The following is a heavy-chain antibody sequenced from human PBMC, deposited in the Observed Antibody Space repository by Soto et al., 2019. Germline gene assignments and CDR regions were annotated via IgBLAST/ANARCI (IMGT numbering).Heavy chain of an antibody. V-gene: IGHV4-39*01. CDR3: GRLKGVGSGLIANWFDP. CDR2: IYYSGST. CDR1: GGSISSSSYY. Sequence: SETLSLTCTVSGGSISSSSYYWGWIRQPPGKGLEWIGSIYYSGSTYYNPSLKSRVTISVDTSKNQFSLKLSSVTAADTAVYYCGRLKGVGSGLIANWFDPWGQGTLVTVSS. D-gene: IGHD6-25*01. J-gene: IGHJ5*02.